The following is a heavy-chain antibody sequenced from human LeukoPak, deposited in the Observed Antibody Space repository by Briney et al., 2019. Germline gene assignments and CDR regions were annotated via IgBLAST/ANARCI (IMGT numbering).Heavy chain of an antibody. J-gene: IGHJ4*02. V-gene: IGHV4-34*01. D-gene: IGHD5-24*01. CDR2: INHSGST. CDR1: GGSFSGYY. CDR3: ARIDGYKPAPFDY. Sequence: SETLSLTCAVYGGSFSGYYWSWIRQPPGKGLEWIGEINHSGSTNYNPSLKSRVTISVDTSKNQFSLKLSSVTAADTAVYYCARIDGYKPAPFDYWGQGTLLTVSS.